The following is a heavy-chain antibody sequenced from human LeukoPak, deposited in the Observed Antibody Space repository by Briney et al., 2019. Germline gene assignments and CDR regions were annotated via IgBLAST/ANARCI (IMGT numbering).Heavy chain of an antibody. D-gene: IGHD3-3*01. J-gene: IGHJ4*02. CDR1: GFIFNNYG. CDR2: ISDTGGST. CDR3: AIDFWSGYYGHSFDH. V-gene: IGHV3-23*01. Sequence: GGSLRLSCAASGFIFNNYGLHWVRQAPGKGLEWVSGISDTGGSTYYADSVKGRFTISRDNSKNTLYLQMNSLRVEDTAVYYCAIDFWSGYYGHSFDHWGQGTLVTVSS.